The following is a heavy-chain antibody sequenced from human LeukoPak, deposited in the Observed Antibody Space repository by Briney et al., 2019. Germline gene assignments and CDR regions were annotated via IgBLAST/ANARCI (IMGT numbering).Heavy chain of an antibody. Sequence: GGSLRLSCAASGFPFSSYNMNWVRQAPGKGLEWVSYITSSSTTIYSADSVKGRFTISRDNARNSLYLQMDSLRDEDTAVYYCARGRNMDFWGQGTLVTVSS. J-gene: IGHJ4*02. CDR1: GFPFSSYN. V-gene: IGHV3-48*02. CDR3: ARGRNMDF. D-gene: IGHD2/OR15-2a*01. CDR2: ITSSSTTI.